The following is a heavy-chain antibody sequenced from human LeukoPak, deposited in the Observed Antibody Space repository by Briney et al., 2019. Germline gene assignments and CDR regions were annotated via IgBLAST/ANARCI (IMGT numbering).Heavy chain of an antibody. D-gene: IGHD2-2*01. J-gene: IGHJ4*02. V-gene: IGHV4-59*11. CDR3: ARVEGYCSSTSCSRPFDY. CDR2: IYYSGST. Sequence: SETLSLTCTVSGGSISSHYWSWIRQPPGKGLEWIGYIYYSGSTNYNPSLKSRVTISVDTSKNQFSLKLSSVTAADTAVYYCARVEGYCSSTSCSRPFDYWGQGTLVTVSS. CDR1: GGSISSHY.